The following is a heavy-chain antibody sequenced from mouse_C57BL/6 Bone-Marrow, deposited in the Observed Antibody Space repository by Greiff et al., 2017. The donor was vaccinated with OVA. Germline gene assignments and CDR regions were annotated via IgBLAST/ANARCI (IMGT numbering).Heavy chain of an antibody. J-gene: IGHJ1*03. D-gene: IGHD3-2*02. CDR2: ISDGGSYT. CDR3: ARGNSGYGWYFDV. Sequence: EVQLQQSGGGLVKPGGSLKLSCAASGFTFSIYALSWVRQTPEKRLEWVANISDGGSYTYYPDNVKGRFTISRDNAKNNLYLQMSHLKSEDTAMYYCARGNSGYGWYFDVWGTGTTVTVSS. V-gene: IGHV5-4*01. CDR1: GFTFSIYA.